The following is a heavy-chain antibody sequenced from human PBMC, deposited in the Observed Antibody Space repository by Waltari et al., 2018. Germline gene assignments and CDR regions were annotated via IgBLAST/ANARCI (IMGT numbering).Heavy chain of an antibody. D-gene: IGHD6-6*01. V-gene: IGHV3-74*01. CDR2: IDSDGRST. Sequence: EVQLVESGGSLVQPGGSLRLSCIAYGFTFSGHWMYWVRQAPGKGLVWVSRIDSDGRSTSYADSVKGRFTISRDNAKNTLYLQMNTLRAEDTAVYYCTRAFVNIAARGMDVWGQGTTVTVSS. J-gene: IGHJ6*02. CDR3: TRAFVNIAARGMDV. CDR1: GFTFSGHW.